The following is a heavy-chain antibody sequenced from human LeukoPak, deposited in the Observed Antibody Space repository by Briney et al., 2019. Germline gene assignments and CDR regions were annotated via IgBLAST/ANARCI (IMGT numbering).Heavy chain of an antibody. V-gene: IGHV3-30-3*01. Sequence: PGRSLRLSCAASGFIFSSYAMHWVRQAPGKGLEWVAVISYDGSNKYYADSVKGRFTISRDNSKNTLYLQMNSLRAEDTDVYYCARTAGYSLYYFDYWGQGTLVTVSS. J-gene: IGHJ4*02. CDR2: ISYDGSNK. CDR1: GFIFSSYA. D-gene: IGHD3-22*01. CDR3: ARTAGYSLYYFDY.